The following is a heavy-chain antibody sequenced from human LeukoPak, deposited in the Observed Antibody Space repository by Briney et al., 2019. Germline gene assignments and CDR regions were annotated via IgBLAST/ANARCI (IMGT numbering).Heavy chain of an antibody. CDR2: INHSGST. CDR1: GGSFSGYY. J-gene: IGHJ4*02. V-gene: IGHV4-34*01. CDR3: ARGLRGDYFDY. D-gene: IGHD5/OR15-5a*01. Sequence: SETLSLTCAVYGGSFSGYYWSWIRQPPGKGLEWIGEINHSGSTNYNPSLKSRVTISVGTSKNQFSLKLSSVTAADTAVYYCARGLRGDYFDYWGQGTLVTVSS.